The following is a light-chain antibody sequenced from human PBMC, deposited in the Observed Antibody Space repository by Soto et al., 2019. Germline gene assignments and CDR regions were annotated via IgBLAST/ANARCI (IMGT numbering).Light chain of an antibody. J-gene: IGLJ3*02. CDR1: SSDVGGYNY. CDR2: DVS. V-gene: IGLV2-11*01. CDR3: AAWDDSLNGSNWV. Sequence: QSALTQPRSVSGSPGQSVTISCTGTSSDVGGYNYVSWYQQHPGKAPKLMIYDVSKRPSGVPDRFSGSKSGTSASLAISGLQSEDEADYYCAAWDDSLNGSNWVFGGGTKLTVL.